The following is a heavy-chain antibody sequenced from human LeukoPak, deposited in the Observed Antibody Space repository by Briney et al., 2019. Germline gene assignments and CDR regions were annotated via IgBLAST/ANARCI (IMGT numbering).Heavy chain of an antibody. V-gene: IGHV3-30*02. CDR1: GFTVSSNE. D-gene: IGHD3-22*01. CDR2: IRYDGSNK. CDR3: AKAGPYYYDSSGSIDY. Sequence: GGSLRLSCAASGFTVSSNEMNWVRQAPGKGLEWVAFIRYDGSNKYYADSVKGRFTISRDNSKNTLYLQMNSLRAEDTAVYYCAKAGPYYYDSSGSIDYWGQGTLVPVSS. J-gene: IGHJ4*02.